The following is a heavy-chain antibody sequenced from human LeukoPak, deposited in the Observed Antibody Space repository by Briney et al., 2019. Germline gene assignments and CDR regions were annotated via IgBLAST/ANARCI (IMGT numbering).Heavy chain of an antibody. Sequence: ASVXXXCKASGHTFTSYGXSWVRQXPXXGXEXMGWISAYNGNTNYAQKLQGRVTMTTDTSTSTAYMELRSLRSDDTAVYYCARAFLEWLPAADYYYYYYMDVWGKGTTVTVSS. CDR3: ARAFLEWLPAADYYYYYYMDV. V-gene: IGHV1-18*01. D-gene: IGHD3-3*01. J-gene: IGHJ6*03. CDR2: ISAYNGNT. CDR1: GHTFTSYG.